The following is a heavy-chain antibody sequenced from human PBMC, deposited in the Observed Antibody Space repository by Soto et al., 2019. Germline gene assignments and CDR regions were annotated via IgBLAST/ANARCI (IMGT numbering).Heavy chain of an antibody. D-gene: IGHD3-10*01. V-gene: IGHV3-30-3*01. CDR1: GFTFSSYA. CDR3: ARDSSYYGSGSYLIYGMDV. Sequence: GGSLRLSCAASGFTFSSYAMHWVRQAPGKGLEWVAVISYDGSNKYYADSVKGRFTISRDNSKNTLYLQMNSLRAEDTAVYYCARDSSYYGSGSYLIYGMDVWGQGTTVTVSS. J-gene: IGHJ6*02. CDR2: ISYDGSNK.